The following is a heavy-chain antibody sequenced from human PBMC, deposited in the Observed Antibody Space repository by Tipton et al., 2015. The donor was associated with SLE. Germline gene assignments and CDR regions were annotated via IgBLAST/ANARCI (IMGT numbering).Heavy chain of an antibody. CDR1: RFTFSTYS. CDR2: ISSSGSSGSSTI. CDR3: ARDIVVVPPLYGMDV. D-gene: IGHD2-2*01. Sequence: GSLRLSCAASRFTFSTYSMNWVRQAPGKGLEWVSYISSSGSSGSSTIYYADSVKGRFTISRDNAKNSLYLQMTSLRAEDTAVYYCARDIVVVPPLYGMDVWGQGTTVIVSS. J-gene: IGHJ6*02. V-gene: IGHV3-48*01.